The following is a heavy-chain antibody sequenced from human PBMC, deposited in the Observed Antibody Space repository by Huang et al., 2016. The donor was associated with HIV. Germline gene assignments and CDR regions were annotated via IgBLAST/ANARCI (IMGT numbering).Heavy chain of an antibody. J-gene: IGHJ3*01. CDR3: ARDPNYSNRWKRNDASFL. V-gene: IGHV1-18*01. CDR1: GYDFGSYG. Sequence: QVQLVQSGGEVMQPGASVRVSCKASGYDFGSYGMIWVGEAPGQGLWWLGGRGSDSRETGSEQKFQGRVTMTTDKSTTTTYMELRSLRADDTAMYYCARDPNYSNRWKRNDASFLWGQGTMITVSS. D-gene: IGHD4-4*01. CDR2: RGSDSRET.